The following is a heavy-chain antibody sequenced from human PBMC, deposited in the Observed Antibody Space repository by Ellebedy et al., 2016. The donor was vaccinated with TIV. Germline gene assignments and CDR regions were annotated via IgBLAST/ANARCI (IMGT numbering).Heavy chain of an antibody. CDR1: EFAFETDW. J-gene: IGHJ4*02. D-gene: IGHD2-8*01. V-gene: IGHV3-7*03. Sequence: GESLKISCAASEFAFETDWMTWVRQAPGKGPECVANIKQDGSEKYYVDSLKGRFTISRDNDKNSLYLQMNSLRAENTAVYFCARPRGVSYWGQGTLVTVSS. CDR3: ARPRGVSY. CDR2: IKQDGSEK.